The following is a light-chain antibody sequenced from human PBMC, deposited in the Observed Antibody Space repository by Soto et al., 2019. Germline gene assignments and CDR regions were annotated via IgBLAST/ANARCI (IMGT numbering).Light chain of an antibody. J-gene: IGKJ2*01. CDR1: QSISTS. Sequence: EIVLTQSPATLSLSPGERATLSCRASQSISTSFAWYQQRPGQAPRLLIYETSNRATGIPVRFSGSGSGTDFNLTISSLEPEDFAVYYCQQRKNWPPVYTFGQGTKMEVK. CDR3: QQRKNWPPVYT. CDR2: ETS. V-gene: IGKV3-11*01.